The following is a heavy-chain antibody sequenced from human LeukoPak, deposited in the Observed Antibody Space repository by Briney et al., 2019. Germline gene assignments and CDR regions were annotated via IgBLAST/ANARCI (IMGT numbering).Heavy chain of an antibody. D-gene: IGHD2-2*01. Sequence: SETLSLNCTVSGGSISSYYWSWIRQPPGKGLEWIGYIYYSGSINYNPSLKSRVIISVDKSKNQFSLKLTSVTAADTAVYYCARLQLRPCSRTSCANEFDYWGQGTLVTVSS. J-gene: IGHJ4*02. CDR1: GGSISSYY. CDR2: IYYSGSI. CDR3: ARLQLRPCSRTSCANEFDY. V-gene: IGHV4-59*01.